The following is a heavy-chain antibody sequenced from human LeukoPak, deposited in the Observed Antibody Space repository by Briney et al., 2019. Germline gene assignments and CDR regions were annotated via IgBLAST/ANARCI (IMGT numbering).Heavy chain of an antibody. CDR2: IRYDGSNK. J-gene: IGHJ4*02. D-gene: IGHD5-12*01. CDR1: GFTFSSYG. V-gene: IGHV3-30*02. Sequence: PGGSLRLSCAASGFTFSSYGMHWVRQAPGKGLEWVAFIRYDGSNKYYTDSVKGRFTISRDNSKNTLYLQMNSLRAEDTAVYYCAKPPYSGYIHRSSENYFDYWGQGTLVTVSS. CDR3: AKPPYSGYIHRSSENYFDY.